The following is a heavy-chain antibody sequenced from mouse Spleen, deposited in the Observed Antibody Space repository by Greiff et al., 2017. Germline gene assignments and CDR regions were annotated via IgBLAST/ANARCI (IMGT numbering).Heavy chain of an antibody. CDR2: IDPSDSYT. CDR1: GYTFTSYW. J-gene: IGHJ2*01. V-gene: IGHV1-69*01. Sequence: VQLQQPGAELVMPGASVKLSCKASGYTFTSYWMHWVKQRPGQGLEWIGEIDPSDSYTNYNHKFKGKATLTVDKSSSTAYMQLSSLTSEDSAVYYCARDAAPYWGQGTTLTVSS. CDR3: ARDAAPY.